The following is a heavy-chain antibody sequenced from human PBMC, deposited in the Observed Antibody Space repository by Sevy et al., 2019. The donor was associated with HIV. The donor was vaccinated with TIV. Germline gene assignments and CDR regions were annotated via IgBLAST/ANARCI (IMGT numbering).Heavy chain of an antibody. CDR2: ISGSGGST. CDR3: AKDPYYDFWSGKDYFDY. J-gene: IGHJ4*02. CDR1: VFTFSSYA. Sequence: GGSLRLSCAASVFTFSSYAMSWVRQAPGKGLEWVSAISGSGGSTYYADSVKGRFTISRDNSKNTLYLQMNSLRAEDTAVYYCAKDPYYDFWSGKDYFDYWGQGTLVTVSS. V-gene: IGHV3-23*01. D-gene: IGHD3-3*01.